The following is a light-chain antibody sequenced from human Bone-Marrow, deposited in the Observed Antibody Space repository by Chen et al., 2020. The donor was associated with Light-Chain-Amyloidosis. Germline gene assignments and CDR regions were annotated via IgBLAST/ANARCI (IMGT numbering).Light chain of an antibody. J-gene: IGKJ4*01. CDR1: QTISSNY. CDR2: GSS. CDR3: QQYGTSPLT. Sequence: DIVLTQSPGTLSLSPGEGANLSCRASQTISSNYLTWYQQKFGQAPRLLIYGSSSRATGIPDRFTGSGSGTDFTLTINRLEPEDCAMYYCQQYGTSPLTVGGGTKVEIK. V-gene: IGKV3-20*01.